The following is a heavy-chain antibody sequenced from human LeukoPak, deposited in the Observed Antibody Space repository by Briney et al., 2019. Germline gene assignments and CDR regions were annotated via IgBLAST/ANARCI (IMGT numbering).Heavy chain of an antibody. CDR3: ARTGYYYGSGVPY. CDR2: INQDSSEK. CDR1: GITFSNYW. D-gene: IGHD3-10*01. J-gene: IGHJ4*02. Sequence: GGPLRLSCAASGITFSNYWMSWVRQAPGKGLEWVANINQDSSEKYYVDSVKGRFTISRDNAKNSLYLQLNSVTPEDTAVYYCARTGYYYGSGVPYWGQGTLDTVSS. V-gene: IGHV3-7*01.